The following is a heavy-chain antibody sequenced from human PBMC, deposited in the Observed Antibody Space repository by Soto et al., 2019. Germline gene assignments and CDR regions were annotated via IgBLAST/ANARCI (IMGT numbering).Heavy chain of an antibody. Sequence: GASVKVSCKASGYSFTSYWIGWVRQMPGKGLEWMGIIYPGDSDTRYSPSFQGQVTISADKSISTAYLQWSSLKASDTAMYYCATSKGDAFDIWGQGTMVTVSS. CDR3: ATSKGDAFDI. CDR1: GYSFTSYW. CDR2: IYPGDSDT. V-gene: IGHV5-51*01. J-gene: IGHJ3*02.